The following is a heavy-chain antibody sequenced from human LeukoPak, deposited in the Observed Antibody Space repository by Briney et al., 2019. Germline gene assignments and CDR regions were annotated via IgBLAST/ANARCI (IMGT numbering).Heavy chain of an antibody. CDR3: AKEGTGIHFDY. V-gene: IGHV3-30-3*01. J-gene: IGHJ4*02. D-gene: IGHD1-1*01. Sequence: GGSLRLSCAASGFTFSSNAIHWVRQAPGKGLEWVAEISYDGGNTYYADSVKGRFTISRDNSKNTLYLQMNGLRAEDTAVYYCAKEGTGIHFDYWGQGTLVTVSS. CDR2: ISYDGGNT. CDR1: GFTFSSNA.